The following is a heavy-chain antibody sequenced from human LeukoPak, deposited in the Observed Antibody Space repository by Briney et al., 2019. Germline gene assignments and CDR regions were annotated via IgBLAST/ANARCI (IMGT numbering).Heavy chain of an antibody. Sequence: PGGSLRLSCAASGFTFSSYAMSWVRQAPGKGLEWVSAISGSGGSTYYADSVTGRFTISRDTSKNTLYLKMKRLRAEATAVYYCAKEGRGSLYYYDSSGYNGIDYWGQGTLVTVSS. CDR1: GFTFSSYA. J-gene: IGHJ4*02. CDR3: AKEGRGSLYYYDSSGYNGIDY. D-gene: IGHD3-22*01. V-gene: IGHV3-23*01. CDR2: ISGSGGST.